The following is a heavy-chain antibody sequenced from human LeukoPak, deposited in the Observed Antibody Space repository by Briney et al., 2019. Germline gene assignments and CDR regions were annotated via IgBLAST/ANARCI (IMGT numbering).Heavy chain of an antibody. D-gene: IGHD3/OR15-3a*01. J-gene: IGHJ4*02. Sequence: SETLSLTCTVSGYSISSGYYWGWIRQPPGKRLEWIGYIYYSGSTNYNPSLKSRVTISVDTSKNQFSLKLTSVTAADTAVYYCARQTGSGLFILPGGQGTLVTVSS. CDR1: GYSISSGYY. V-gene: IGHV4-38-2*02. CDR2: IYYSGST. CDR3: ARQTGSGLFILP.